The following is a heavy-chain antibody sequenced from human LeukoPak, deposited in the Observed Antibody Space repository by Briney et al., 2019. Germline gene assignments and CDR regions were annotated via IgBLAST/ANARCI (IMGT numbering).Heavy chain of an antibody. CDR2: SYFTGNP. CDR3: AGLRSTVAWASFEY. CDR1: GSISSYY. J-gene: IGHJ4*02. D-gene: IGHD4-23*01. Sequence: SETLSLTCIVSGSISSYYWTWIRQHPGKGLEWIGHSYFTGNPNYNPSLKSRVTISVDPPKNQFSLKLTSVTAADTSVYYCAGLRSTVAWASFEYWGQGILVTVSS. V-gene: IGHV4-59*08.